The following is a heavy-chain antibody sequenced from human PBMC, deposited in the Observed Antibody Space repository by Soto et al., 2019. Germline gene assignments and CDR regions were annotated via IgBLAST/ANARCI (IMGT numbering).Heavy chain of an antibody. CDR3: ASRGRYYGLDV. D-gene: IGHD3-10*01. J-gene: IGHJ6*02. CDR2: VIPLFDTA. CDR1: GGIFTNNA. Sequence: SVKVSCKVSGGIFTNNAISWVRQAPGQGLEWLGGVIPLFDTAYYAQIFRGRLRISADGATTTAYMELSGLTSADTAVYFCASRGRYYGLDVWGQGATVTVSS. V-gene: IGHV1-69*13.